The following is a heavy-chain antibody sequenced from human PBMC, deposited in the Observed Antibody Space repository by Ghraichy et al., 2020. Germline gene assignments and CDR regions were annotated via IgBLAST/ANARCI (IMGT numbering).Heavy chain of an antibody. J-gene: IGHJ5*02. CDR3: ALDEYSSQIPNWFDP. Sequence: SVKVSCKASGGTFSSYAISWVRQAPGQGLEWMGGIIPIFGTANYAQKFQGRVTITADESTSTAYMELSSLRSEDTAVYYCALDEYSSQIPNWFDPWGQGTLVTVSS. V-gene: IGHV1-69*13. D-gene: IGHD6-6*01. CDR2: IIPIFGTA. CDR1: GGTFSSYA.